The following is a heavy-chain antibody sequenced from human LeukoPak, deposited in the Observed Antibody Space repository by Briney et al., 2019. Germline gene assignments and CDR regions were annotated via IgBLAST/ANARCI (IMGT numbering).Heavy chain of an antibody. CDR3: ARVWNPDNWFDP. Sequence: ASVKVSCKASGYTFTGYYMHWVRQAPGQGLEWMGWINPNSGGTNYAQKFQGRVTMTRDTSISTAYMELSRLRSDDTAVYYCARVWNPDNWFDPWGQGTLVTVSS. J-gene: IGHJ5*02. CDR1: GYTFTGYY. V-gene: IGHV1-2*02. CDR2: INPNSGGT. D-gene: IGHD1-1*01.